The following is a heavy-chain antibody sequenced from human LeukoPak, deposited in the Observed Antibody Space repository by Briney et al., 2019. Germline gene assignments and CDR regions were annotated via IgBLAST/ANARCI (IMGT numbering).Heavy chain of an antibody. CDR1: GFTFSNYD. CDR2: IDTAGDT. D-gene: IGHD4-17*01. V-gene: IGHV3-13*01. Sequence: PGGSLRLSCAASGFTFSNYDMHWVRQATGKGLEWVSAIDTAGDTYYPGSVKGRFTISRENAKHSLYLQMNSLRAGDTAVYYCARTTVTSGPYWYFDLRGRGTLVTVSS. J-gene: IGHJ2*01. CDR3: ARTTVTSGPYWYFDL.